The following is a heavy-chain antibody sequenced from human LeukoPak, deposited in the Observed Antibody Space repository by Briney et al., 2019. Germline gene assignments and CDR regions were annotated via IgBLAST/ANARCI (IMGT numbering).Heavy chain of an antibody. CDR3: ARPTVTTSFRWFDP. D-gene: IGHD4-17*01. CDR2: INTNTGNP. V-gene: IGHV7-4-1*02. J-gene: IGHJ5*02. CDR1: GYTFTSYA. Sequence: PAASVKVSCKASGYTFTSYAINWVRQAPGQGLEWMGWINTNTGNPTYAQGFTGRFVFSLDTSVSTAYLQISSLKAEDTAVYYCARPTVTTSFRWFDPWGQGTLVTVSS.